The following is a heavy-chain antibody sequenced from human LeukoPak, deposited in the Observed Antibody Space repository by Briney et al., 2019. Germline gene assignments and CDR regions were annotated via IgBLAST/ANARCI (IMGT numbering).Heavy chain of an antibody. CDR1: GFTFSSYA. D-gene: IGHD6-13*01. J-gene: IGHJ5*02. Sequence: PGGSLRLSCAASGFTFSSYAMSWVRQAPGKGLEWISYISSNGRTIYYADSVKGRFTISRDNAKNSLYLQMNSLRAEDTAVYYCARGAAAGIVGWLDPWGQGTLVTVSS. V-gene: IGHV3-48*03. CDR2: ISSNGRTI. CDR3: ARGAAAGIVGWLDP.